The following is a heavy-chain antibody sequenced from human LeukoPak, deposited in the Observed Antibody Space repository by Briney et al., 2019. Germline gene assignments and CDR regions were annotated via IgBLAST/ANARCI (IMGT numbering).Heavy chain of an antibody. CDR2: IYYSGST. D-gene: IGHD3-10*01. CDR3: ARGAALLWFGEFDC. V-gene: IGHV4-39*07. CDR1: GGSISSSSYY. Sequence: PSETLSLTCTVSGGSISSSSYYWGWIRQPPGKGLEWIGSIYYSGSTYYNPSLKSRVTISVDTSKNQFSLKLSSVTAADTAVYYCARGAALLWFGEFDCWGQGTLVTVSS. J-gene: IGHJ4*02.